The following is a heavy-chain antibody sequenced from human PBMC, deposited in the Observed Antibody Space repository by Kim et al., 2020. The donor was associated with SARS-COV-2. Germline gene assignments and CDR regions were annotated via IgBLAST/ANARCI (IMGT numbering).Heavy chain of an antibody. D-gene: IGHD2-15*01. CDR3: AGIQIRILKTGTVVLFDY. CDR2: ISWNSGSI. CDR1: GFTFDDYA. V-gene: IGHV3-9*01. J-gene: IGHJ4*02. Sequence: GGSLRLSCAASGFTFDDYAMHWVRQAPGKGLEWVSGISWNSGSIGYADSVKGRFTISRDNAKNSLYLQMNSLRAEDTALYYCAGIQIRILKTGTVVLFDYWGQGTLVTVSS.